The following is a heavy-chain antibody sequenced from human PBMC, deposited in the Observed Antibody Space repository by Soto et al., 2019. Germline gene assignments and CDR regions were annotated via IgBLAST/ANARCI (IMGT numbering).Heavy chain of an antibody. D-gene: IGHD5-18*01. Sequence: QVQLVQSGAEVKKPGASVKVSCKASGYTFTSYHITWVRQAPGQGLEWMGWISPYNDNTNYAQELQARVTMTPDTSPSTAYMGLRSVTSGVTAAAYCEKEGDTVDWGQGTRVTVSS. V-gene: IGHV1-18*01. CDR2: ISPYNDNT. CDR3: EKEGDTVD. J-gene: IGHJ4*02. CDR1: GYTFTSYH.